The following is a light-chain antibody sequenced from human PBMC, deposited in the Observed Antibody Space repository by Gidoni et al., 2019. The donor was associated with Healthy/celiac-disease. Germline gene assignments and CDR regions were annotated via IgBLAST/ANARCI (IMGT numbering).Light chain of an antibody. CDR2: DAS. CDR3: QQRSNWPLP. J-gene: IGKJ4*01. CDR1: QSVSSY. Sequence: EIVLTQSPATLSLSARERATLSCRASQSVSSYLAWYQQKPGQAPRLLIYDASNGATGIPARFSSSGSGTDFTLTISSLEPEDFAVYYCQQRSNWPLPFGGXTRVEIK. V-gene: IGKV3-11*01.